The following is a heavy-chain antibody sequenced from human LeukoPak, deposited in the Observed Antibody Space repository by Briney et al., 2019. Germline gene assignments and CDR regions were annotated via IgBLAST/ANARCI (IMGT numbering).Heavy chain of an antibody. CDR2: IWTDGTTK. CDR1: GFTFSNYG. V-gene: IGHV3-33*01. D-gene: IGHD6-13*01. J-gene: IGHJ4*02. Sequence: PGGSLRLSCAASGFTFSNYGIHWVRQAPGKGLEWVAVIWTDGTTKYYADSVKGRLTISRDNSKNTVYLQMNTLRAEDTAVYYCARGLPYSISDYWGQGTLVTVSP. CDR3: ARGLPYSISDY.